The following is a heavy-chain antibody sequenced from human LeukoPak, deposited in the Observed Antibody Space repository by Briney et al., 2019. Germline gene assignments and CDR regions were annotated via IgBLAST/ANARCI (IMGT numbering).Heavy chain of an antibody. CDR2: IIPIFGTA. Sequence: GASVKVSCKASGGTFSSYAISWVRQAPGQGLEWMGGIIPIFGTANYAQKFQGRVTVTADESTSTAYMELSSLRSEDTAVYYCARAPYCGGDCYSRYFDYWGQGTLVTVSS. CDR3: ARAPYCGGDCYSRYFDY. CDR1: GGTFSSYA. J-gene: IGHJ4*02. V-gene: IGHV1-69*01. D-gene: IGHD2-21*02.